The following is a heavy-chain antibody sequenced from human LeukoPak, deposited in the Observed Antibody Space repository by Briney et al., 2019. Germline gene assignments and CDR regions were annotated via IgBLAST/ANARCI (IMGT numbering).Heavy chain of an antibody. CDR3: ARLVPTNYGDYAEYFQH. V-gene: IGHV4-39*01. CDR2: IYYSGST. Sequence: SETLSLTCTVSGGSISSSSYYWGWIRQPPGKGLEWIGSIYYSGSTYYNPSLKSRVIISVDTSKNQFSLKLSSVTAADTAVYYCARLVPTNYGDYAEYFQHWGQGTLVTVSS. D-gene: IGHD4-17*01. J-gene: IGHJ1*01. CDR1: GGSISSSSYY.